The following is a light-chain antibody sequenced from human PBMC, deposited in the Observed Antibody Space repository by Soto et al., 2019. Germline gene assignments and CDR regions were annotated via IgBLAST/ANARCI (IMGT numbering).Light chain of an antibody. CDR1: QGISNY. V-gene: IGKV1-27*01. CDR2: AAS. Sequence: DIPMTQSRSSLSASVGDRVTSACRASQGISNYLAWYQQKPGKVPKLLIYAASTLQSGVPSRFSGSGSGTDFTLTIRSLQPEDVATYYCQKYNSAPYTFGQGTKLEIK. CDR3: QKYNSAPYT. J-gene: IGKJ2*01.